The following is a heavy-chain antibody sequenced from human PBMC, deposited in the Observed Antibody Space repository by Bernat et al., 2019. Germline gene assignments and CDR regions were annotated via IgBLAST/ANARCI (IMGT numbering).Heavy chain of an antibody. Sequence: GQLVESGGGLVQPGGSLRLSCAASGFTFSDYYMSWIRQAPGKGLDWVSYISSSSSYTNYADPVKGRFTISRDNAKNSLYLQMNSLRAEDTAVYYCARGTSTSAPYMDVWGKGTTVTVSS. CDR1: GFTFSDYY. J-gene: IGHJ6*03. V-gene: IGHV3-11*05. CDR2: ISSSSSYT. CDR3: ARGTSTSAPYMDV.